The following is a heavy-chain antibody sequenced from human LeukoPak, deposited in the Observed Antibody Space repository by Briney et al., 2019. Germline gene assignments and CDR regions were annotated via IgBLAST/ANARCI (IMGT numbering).Heavy chain of an antibody. CDR2: IYYSGST. Sequence: SETLSLTCTVSGGSISSSSYYWGWIRQPPGKGLEWIGSIYYSGSTYYNPSLKSRVTISVDTSKNQFSLKLSSVTAADTAVYYCARDSSGWYDGYWGQGTLVTVSS. D-gene: IGHD6-19*01. CDR1: GGSISSSSYY. J-gene: IGHJ4*02. CDR3: ARDSSGWYDGY. V-gene: IGHV4-39*02.